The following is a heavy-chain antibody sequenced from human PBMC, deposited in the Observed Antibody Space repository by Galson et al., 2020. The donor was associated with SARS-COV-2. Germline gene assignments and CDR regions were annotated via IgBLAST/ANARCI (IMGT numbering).Heavy chain of an antibody. D-gene: IGHD3-3*01. Sequence: SQTLSLTCAISGDNVGSNTASWHWIRQSPSRSLEWLGRTFYRSKWYNDYAVSVKSRISINPDISMNQFSLQLNSVTPEDTALYYCAREGGLRYDFWTGYYIRRFDFWGQGTLVTVSS. CDR1: GDNVGSNTAS. CDR2: TFYRSKWYN. CDR3: AREGGLRYDFWTGYYIRRFDF. V-gene: IGHV6-1*01. J-gene: IGHJ4*02.